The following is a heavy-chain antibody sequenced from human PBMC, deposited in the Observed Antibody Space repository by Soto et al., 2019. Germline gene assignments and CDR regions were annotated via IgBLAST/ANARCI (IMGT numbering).Heavy chain of an antibody. D-gene: IGHD4-4*01. CDR3: ATVTRLGTTVFGDYYCYGMDV. V-gene: IGHV1-24*01. J-gene: IGHJ6*02. Sequence: GASVKVSCKVSGYTLTELSMHWVRQAPGKGLEWMGGFDPEDGETIYAQKFQGRVTMTEDTSTDTAYMELSSLRSEDTAVYYCATVTRLGTTVFGDYYCYGMDVWSQGTTVTVSS. CDR1: GYTLTELS. CDR2: FDPEDGET.